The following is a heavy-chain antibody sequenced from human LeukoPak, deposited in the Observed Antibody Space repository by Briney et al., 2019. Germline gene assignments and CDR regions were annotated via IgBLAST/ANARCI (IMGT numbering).Heavy chain of an antibody. V-gene: IGHV1-3*01. D-gene: IGHD2-15*01. Sequence: ASVKVSCKASGHTFTSYAMHWVRQAPGQRLEWMGWINAGNGNTKYSQKFQGRVTITRDTSASTAYMELSSLRSEDTAVYYCAARGGYCSGGSCYSFDYWGQGTLVTVSS. CDR3: AARGGYCSGGSCYSFDY. CDR2: INAGNGNT. J-gene: IGHJ4*02. CDR1: GHTFTSYA.